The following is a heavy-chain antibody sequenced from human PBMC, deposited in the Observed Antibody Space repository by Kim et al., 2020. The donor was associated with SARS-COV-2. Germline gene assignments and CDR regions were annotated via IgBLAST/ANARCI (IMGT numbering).Heavy chain of an antibody. CDR3: ARARGGVTGAFDI. CDR1: GFTFSSYS. CDR2: ISSSSSYI. V-gene: IGHV3-21*01. J-gene: IGHJ3*02. D-gene: IGHD5-18*01. Sequence: GGSLRLSCAASGFTFSSYSMNWVRQAPGKGLEWVSSISSSSSYIYYADSVKGRFTISRDNAKNSLYLQMNSLRAEDTAVYYCARARGGVTGAFDIWGQGTMVTVSS.